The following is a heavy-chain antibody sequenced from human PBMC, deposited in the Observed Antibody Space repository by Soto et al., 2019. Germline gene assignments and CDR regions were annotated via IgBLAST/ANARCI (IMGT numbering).Heavy chain of an antibody. CDR1: GFTFSSYG. J-gene: IGHJ4*02. CDR2: ISYDGSNK. CDR3: AKQPSLEWLYYFDY. D-gene: IGHD3-3*01. Sequence: GGSLRLSCAASGFTFSSYGMHWVRQAPGKGLEWVAVISYDGSNKYYADSVKGRFTISRDNSKNTLYLQMNSLRAEDTAVYYCAKQPSLEWLYYFDYWGQGTLVTVSS. V-gene: IGHV3-30*18.